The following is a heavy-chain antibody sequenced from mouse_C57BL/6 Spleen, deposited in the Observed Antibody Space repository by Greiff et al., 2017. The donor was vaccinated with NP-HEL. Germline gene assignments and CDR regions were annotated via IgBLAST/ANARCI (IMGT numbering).Heavy chain of an antibody. V-gene: IGHV1-81*01. J-gene: IGHJ3*01. D-gene: IGHD2-3*01. Sequence: VQLQQSGAELARPGASVKLSCKASGYTFTSYGISWVKQRTGQGLEWIGEIYPRSGNTYYNEKFKGKATLTADKSSSTAYLELRSLTSEDSAVYFLARSVYDGYYGAYWGQGTLVTVSA. CDR2: IYPRSGNT. CDR1: GYTFTSYG. CDR3: ARSVYDGYYGAY.